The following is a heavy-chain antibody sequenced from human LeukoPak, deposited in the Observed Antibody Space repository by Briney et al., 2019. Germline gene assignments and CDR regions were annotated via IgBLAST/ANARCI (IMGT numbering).Heavy chain of an antibody. CDR1: GYPFLRLC. CDR2: INPAGGAA. CDR3: ARDTRELLGGYYFDY. D-gene: IGHD3-10*01. J-gene: IGHJ4*02. V-gene: IGHV1-46*01. Sequence: ASVKVSCKASGYPFLRLCIHWVRQAPGQGLEWMGKINPAGGAASYAQRFQGRVTVTRDTSASTVYMELSSLRSEDTAVYYCARDTRELLGGYYFDYWGQGALVTVSS.